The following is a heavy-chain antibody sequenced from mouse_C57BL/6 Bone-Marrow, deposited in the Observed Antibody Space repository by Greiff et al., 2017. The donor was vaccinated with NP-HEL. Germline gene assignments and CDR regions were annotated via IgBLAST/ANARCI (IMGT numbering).Heavy chain of an antibody. Sequence: EVQVVESGGGLVKPGGSLKLSCAASGFTFSSYAMSWVRQTPEKRLEWVATISDGGSYTYYPDNVKGRFTFSRDNAKNNLYLQMSHLKSEDTAMYYCARGLFDYWGQGTTLTVSS. J-gene: IGHJ2*01. CDR3: ARGLFDY. V-gene: IGHV5-4*01. CDR1: GFTFSSYA. CDR2: ISDGGSYT.